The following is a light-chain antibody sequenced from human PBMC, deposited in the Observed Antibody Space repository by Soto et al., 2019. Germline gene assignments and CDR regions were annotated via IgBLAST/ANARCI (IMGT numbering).Light chain of an antibody. Sequence: QSVLTQPPSASGTPGQRVTISCSGSSSNIETNTVNWYQQLSGTAPKLLIYFDNQRPSGVPDRFSGSKSGTPASLAISGLQSEDEADYYCAAWDDSLNGVLFGGGTKLTVL. CDR2: FDN. J-gene: IGLJ2*01. CDR1: SSNIETNT. V-gene: IGLV1-44*01. CDR3: AAWDDSLNGVL.